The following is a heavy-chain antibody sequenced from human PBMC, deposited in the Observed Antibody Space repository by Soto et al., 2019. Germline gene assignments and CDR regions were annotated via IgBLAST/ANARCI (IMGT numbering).Heavy chain of an antibody. CDR3: AHSLPRALSHDILTTPNWFDP. V-gene: IGHV2-5*02. J-gene: IGHJ5*02. CDR2: IYWDDDK. D-gene: IGHD3-9*01. Sequence: SGPTLVNPTQTLTLTCTFPGFSLSTSGVGVGWIRQPPGKALEWLALIYWDDDKRYSPSLKSRLTITKDTSKNQVVLTMTNMDPVDTATYYCAHSLPRALSHDILTTPNWFDPWGQGTLVTVSS. CDR1: GFSLSTSGVG.